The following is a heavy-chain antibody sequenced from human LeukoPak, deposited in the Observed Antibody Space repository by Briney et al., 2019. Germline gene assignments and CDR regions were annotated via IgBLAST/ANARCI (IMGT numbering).Heavy chain of an antibody. CDR1: GFTVSSNY. CDR2: IYSGGST. J-gene: IGHJ6*02. V-gene: IGHV3-66*01. D-gene: IGHD1-7*01. Sequence: PGGSLRLSCAASGFTVSSNYTSWVRQAPGKGLEWVSVIYSGGSTYYADSVKGRFTISRDNSKNTLYLQMNSLRAEDTAVYYCARELELRPPGGMDVWGQGTAVTVSS. CDR3: ARELELRPPGGMDV.